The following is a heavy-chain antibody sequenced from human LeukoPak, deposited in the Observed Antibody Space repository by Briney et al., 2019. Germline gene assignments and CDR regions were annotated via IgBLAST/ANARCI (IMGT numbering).Heavy chain of an antibody. CDR3: ARDKMVVVVAATLGYFDL. V-gene: IGHV1-24*01. D-gene: IGHD2-15*01. Sequence: ASVKVSCKVSGYTLTELSMHWVRQAPGKGLEWMGGFDPEDGETIYAQKFQGRVTMTEDTSTDTAYMELSSLRSEDTAVYYCARDKMVVVVAATLGYFDLWGRGTLVTVSS. CDR2: FDPEDGET. J-gene: IGHJ2*01. CDR1: GYTLTELS.